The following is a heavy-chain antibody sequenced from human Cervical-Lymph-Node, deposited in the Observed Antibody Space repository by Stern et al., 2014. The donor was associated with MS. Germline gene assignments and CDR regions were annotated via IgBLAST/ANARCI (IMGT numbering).Heavy chain of an antibody. CDR1: GFIFSSFA. J-gene: IGHJ3*02. Sequence: VHLVESGGGVVQPGRSLRLTCAASGFIFSSFATHWVRQAPGKGLEWVAHISPDGSDKDYTDSVKGRFTISRDNSNYTLFLQMNTLRPEDTAVYYCTSGRYDGSFDIWGQGTMVTVS. CDR2: ISPDGSDK. D-gene: IGHD1-26*01. V-gene: IGHV3-30*04. CDR3: TSGRYDGSFDI.